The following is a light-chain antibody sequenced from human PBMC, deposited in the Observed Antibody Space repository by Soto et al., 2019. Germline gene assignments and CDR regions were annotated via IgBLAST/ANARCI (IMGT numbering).Light chain of an antibody. V-gene: IGKV3-20*01. J-gene: IGKJ3*01. CDR1: QSISSNR. Sequence: EIVLTQSPGTLSLSPGERATLYCRASQSISSNRFAWFQEKPGQAPSLLIYGVSSRATGIPDRFSGSGSGRAFTLNISRLELEDFGVYYGHQYDRSPITFGPGTKVDIK. CDR3: HQYDRSPIT. CDR2: GVS.